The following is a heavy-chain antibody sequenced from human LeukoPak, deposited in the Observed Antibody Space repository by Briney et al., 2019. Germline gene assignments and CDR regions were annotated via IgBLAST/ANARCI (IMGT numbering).Heavy chain of an antibody. J-gene: IGHJ5*02. Sequence: PGGSLRLSCAASGFTFSSYWMHWVRQAPGKGLVWVSRIKSDGSTTNYADFVKGRFTISRDNCKNTLLLQMSSLRAEGTAVYYCARESGYHGSGFDPWGQGTLVIVSS. CDR2: IKSDGSTT. CDR1: GFTFSSYW. D-gene: IGHD3-10*01. CDR3: ARESGYHGSGFDP. V-gene: IGHV3-74*01.